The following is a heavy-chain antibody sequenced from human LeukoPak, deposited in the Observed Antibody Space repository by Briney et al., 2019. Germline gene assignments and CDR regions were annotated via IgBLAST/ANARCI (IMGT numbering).Heavy chain of an antibody. CDR3: ARRTYYYDSSGLAHFDL. D-gene: IGHD3-22*01. J-gene: IGHJ2*01. CDR1: GYTFSRHW. Sequence: GESLEISCKVSGYTFSRHWIGWVRQMPGKGLEWMGIIYPGDSDTRYSPSFQGQVTISADKSISTAYLQWSSLKASDTAMYYCARRTYYYDSSGLAHFDLWGRGTLVTVSS. V-gene: IGHV5-51*01. CDR2: IYPGDSDT.